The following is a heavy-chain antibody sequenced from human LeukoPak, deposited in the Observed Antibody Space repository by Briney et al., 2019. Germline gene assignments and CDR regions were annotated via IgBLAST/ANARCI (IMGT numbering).Heavy chain of an antibody. V-gene: IGHV5-51*01. J-gene: IGHJ4*02. D-gene: IGHD6-13*01. CDR3: ARRISAAAGTSPFDY. Sequence: GESLKISCKGSGYSFTNYRIGWVRQMPGKGLEWMGIIYPGDSDTRYSPSFQGQVTISADKSITTAYLQWSSLKASDTAMYYCARRISAAAGTSPFDYWGQGILVTVSS. CDR2: IYPGDSDT. CDR1: GYSFTNYR.